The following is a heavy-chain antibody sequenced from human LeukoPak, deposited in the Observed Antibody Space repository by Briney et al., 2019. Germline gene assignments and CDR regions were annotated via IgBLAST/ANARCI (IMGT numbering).Heavy chain of an antibody. J-gene: IGHJ6*03. CDR1: GFTFSSYA. CDR2: FSFNGEST. Sequence: PGGSLRLSCAASGFTFSSYAMTWVRQAPGKGLEWVSSFSFNGESTYYADSAKGRFTTSRDNSKNTLYLQMNSLRAEDTAVYYCAKGGYSNGRYYYYYMDVWGEGTTVTVSS. CDR3: AKGGYSNGRYYYYYMDV. V-gene: IGHV3-23*01. D-gene: IGHD5-18*01.